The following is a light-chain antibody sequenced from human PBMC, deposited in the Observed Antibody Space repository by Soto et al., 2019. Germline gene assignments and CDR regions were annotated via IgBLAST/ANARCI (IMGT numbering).Light chain of an antibody. Sequence: VLTQSPGTLSLSPGERATLSCRASQSISSSNLAWYQQKPGQAPRLLIYAASARVTGIPDRFSGSGSGTDFTLPISRLEPEDFAVYYCQHYGSSPPFTFGPGTKVDIK. CDR3: QHYGSSPPFT. CDR1: QSISSSN. CDR2: AAS. J-gene: IGKJ3*01. V-gene: IGKV3-20*01.